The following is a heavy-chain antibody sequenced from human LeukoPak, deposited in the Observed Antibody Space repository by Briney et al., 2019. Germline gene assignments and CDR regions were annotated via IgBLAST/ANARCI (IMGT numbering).Heavy chain of an antibody. CDR1: GGSFSGYY. CDR2: INHSGST. J-gene: IGHJ5*02. Sequence: SETLSLTCAVYGGSFSGYYWSWIRQPPGKGLEWIGEINHSGSTNYNPSLKSRVTISVDTSKNQFSLKLSSVTAADTAVYYCARGGHIVVVPAAPKKTPKRNNWFDPWGQGTLVTVSP. V-gene: IGHV4-34*01. CDR3: ARGGHIVVVPAAPKKTPKRNNWFDP. D-gene: IGHD2-2*01.